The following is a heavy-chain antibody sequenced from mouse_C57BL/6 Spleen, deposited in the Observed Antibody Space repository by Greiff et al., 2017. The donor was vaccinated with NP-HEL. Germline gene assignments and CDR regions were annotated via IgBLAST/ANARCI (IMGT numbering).Heavy chain of an antibody. V-gene: IGHV5-17*01. D-gene: IGHD2-4*01. Sequence: EVKLVESGGGLVKPGGSLKLSCAASGFTFSDYGMHWVRQAPEKGLEWVAYISSGSSTIYYADTVKGRFTITRDNAKNTLFLQMTSLRSEDTAMYYCARLDDYGGGAMDYWGQGTSVTVSS. CDR2: ISSGSSTI. CDR3: ARLDDYGGGAMDY. CDR1: GFTFSDYG. J-gene: IGHJ4*01.